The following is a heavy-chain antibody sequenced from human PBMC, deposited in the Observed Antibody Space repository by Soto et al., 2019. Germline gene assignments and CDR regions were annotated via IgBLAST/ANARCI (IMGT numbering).Heavy chain of an antibody. V-gene: IGHV3-23*01. D-gene: IGHD1-26*01. J-gene: IGHJ4*02. Sequence: SLRLSCATSGFNFNTNGMTWVRQAPVKGLDWVSIISEDSGTTYYAESAKGRFTVSRDNSKNTLYLQMNSLRAEDTATYYCVKDPNWEDTCWGQGARVTVSS. CDR1: GFNFNTNG. CDR2: ISEDSGTT. CDR3: VKDPNWEDTC.